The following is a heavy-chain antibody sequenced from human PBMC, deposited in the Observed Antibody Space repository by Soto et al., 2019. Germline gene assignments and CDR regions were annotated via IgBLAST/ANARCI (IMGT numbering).Heavy chain of an antibody. D-gene: IGHD3-10*01. Sequence: SQTLSLTCAISGDSVSSNSAAWNWIRQSPSRGLEWLGRTYYRSKWYNDYAVSVKSRITINPDTSKNQFSLQLNSVTPEDTAVYYCARGYTRDYHGSGSYYSPFDYWGQGTLVTVS. V-gene: IGHV6-1*01. CDR2: TYYRSKWYN. CDR3: ARGYTRDYHGSGSYYSPFDY. CDR1: GDSVSSNSAA. J-gene: IGHJ4*02.